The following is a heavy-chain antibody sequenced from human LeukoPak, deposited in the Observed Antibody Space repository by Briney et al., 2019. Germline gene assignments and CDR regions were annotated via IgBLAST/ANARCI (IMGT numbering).Heavy chain of an antibody. CDR1: GYTFISYA. Sequence: GASVKVSCKASGYTFISYAMHWVRQAPGQRLEWMGWINAGNGNTKYSQKFQGRVTITRDTSASTAYMELSSLRSEDTAVYYCARDRGGPFWSGYPDYWGQGTLVTVSS. D-gene: IGHD3-3*01. J-gene: IGHJ4*02. V-gene: IGHV1-3*01. CDR2: INAGNGNT. CDR3: ARDRGGPFWSGYPDY.